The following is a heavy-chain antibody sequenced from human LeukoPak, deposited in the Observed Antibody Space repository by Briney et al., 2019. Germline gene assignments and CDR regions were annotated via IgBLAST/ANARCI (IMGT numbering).Heavy chain of an antibody. J-gene: IGHJ4*02. V-gene: IGHV3-7*01. D-gene: IGHD3-9*01. CDR2: IKQDGSEK. CDR3: ARALYYDILTAFDY. Sequence: GGSLRLSCAASGFTFSSYWMSWVRQAPGKGLEWVANIKQDGSEKYYVDSVKGRFTISRDNAKNSLYLQMNSLRAEDTAVYYCARALYYDILTAFDYRGQGTLVTVSS. CDR1: GFTFSSYW.